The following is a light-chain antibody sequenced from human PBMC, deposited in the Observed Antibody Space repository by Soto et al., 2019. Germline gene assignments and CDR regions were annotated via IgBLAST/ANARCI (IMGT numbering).Light chain of an antibody. Sequence: EIVLTQSPGPLSLSPGEIATLSCRASQSVSSYLAWYQQKPGQAPRLLIYDASNRATGIPARFSGSGSGTDFTLTISSLEPEDFAVYYCHQRSNWPLTFGGGTKVDIK. CDR1: QSVSSY. J-gene: IGKJ4*01. CDR2: DAS. V-gene: IGKV3-11*01. CDR3: HQRSNWPLT.